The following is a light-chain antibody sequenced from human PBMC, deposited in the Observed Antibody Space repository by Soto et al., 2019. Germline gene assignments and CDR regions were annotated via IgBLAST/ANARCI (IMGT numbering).Light chain of an antibody. J-gene: IGLJ1*01. CDR2: EVS. V-gene: IGLV2-14*01. CDR1: SSDVGGYNS. Sequence: QSALTQPASVSGSPGQSITISCTGTSSDVGGYNSVSWYQQHPGKAPKLMIYEVSNRPSGVSNRFSGSKSGNTASLTISGLQAEDEADYYCSAYKSSRNRFVFGTGTKLTVL. CDR3: SAYKSSRNRFV.